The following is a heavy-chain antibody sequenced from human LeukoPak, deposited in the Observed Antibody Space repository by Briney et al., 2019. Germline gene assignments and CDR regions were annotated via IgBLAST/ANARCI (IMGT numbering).Heavy chain of an antibody. CDR2: ISAYNGNT. CDR1: GYTFTSYG. CDR3: ARDPPFVRATCRSRFDY. V-gene: IGHV1-18*04. Sequence: ASVKVSCKASGYTFTSYGISWVRQAPGQGLEWMGWISAYNGNTNYAQKLQGRVTMTTDTSTSTAYMELRSLRSDDTAVYYCARDPPFVRATCRSRFDYWGQGTLVTVSS. D-gene: IGHD3-10*01. J-gene: IGHJ4*02.